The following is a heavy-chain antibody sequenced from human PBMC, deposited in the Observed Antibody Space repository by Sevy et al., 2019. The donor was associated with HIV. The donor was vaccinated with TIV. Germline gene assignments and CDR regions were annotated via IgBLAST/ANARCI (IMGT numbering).Heavy chain of an antibody. Sequence: GGSLRLSCAASGFTFSSYAMHWVRQAPGKGLEWVAVISYDGSNKYYADSVKGRFTISRDNSKNTLYLQMNSLRAEDTAVYYCARVGGYQLVYPYYYGMDVWGQGTTVTVSS. CDR1: GFTFSSYA. J-gene: IGHJ6*02. D-gene: IGHD2-2*02. V-gene: IGHV3-30-3*01. CDR3: ARVGGYQLVYPYYYGMDV. CDR2: ISYDGSNK.